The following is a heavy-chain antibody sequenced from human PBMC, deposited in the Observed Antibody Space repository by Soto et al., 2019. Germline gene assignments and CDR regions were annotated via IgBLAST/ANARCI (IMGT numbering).Heavy chain of an antibody. CDR1: GYTFTSDA. CDR2: INAGNGNT. D-gene: IGHD6-19*01. CDR3: ARGVAGPLHWFDP. Sequence: ASVKGSCKASGYTFTSDAMHWVRQAPGQRLEWMGWINAGNGNTKYSQKFQGRVTITRDTSASTAYMELSSLRSEDTAVYYCARGVAGPLHWFDPWGQGTLVTVSS. J-gene: IGHJ5*02. V-gene: IGHV1-3*01.